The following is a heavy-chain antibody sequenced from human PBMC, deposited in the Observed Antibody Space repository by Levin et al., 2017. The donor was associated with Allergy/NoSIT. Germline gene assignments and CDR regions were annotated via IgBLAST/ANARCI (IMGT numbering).Heavy chain of an antibody. Sequence: PGGSLRLSCAVYGGSFSGYYWSWIRQPPGKGLEWIGEINHSGSTNYNPSLKSRVTISVDTSKNQFSLKLSSVTAADTAVYYSARVVVAAPYYYYYMDVWGKGTTVTVSS. CDR3: ARVVVAAPYYYYYMDV. CDR2: INHSGST. CDR1: GGSFSGYY. J-gene: IGHJ6*03. D-gene: IGHD2-15*01. V-gene: IGHV4-34*01.